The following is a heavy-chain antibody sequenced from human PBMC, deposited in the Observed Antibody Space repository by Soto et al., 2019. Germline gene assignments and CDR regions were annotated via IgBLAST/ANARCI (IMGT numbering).Heavy chain of an antibody. CDR3: AKSRRELPGGRWSPLGY. CDR2: ISYDGSNK. V-gene: IGHV3-30*18. CDR1: GFTFSSYG. D-gene: IGHD1-26*01. Sequence: GGSLRLSCAASGFTFSSYGMHWVRQAPGKGLEWVAVISYDGSNKYYADSVKGRFTISRDNSKNTLYLQMNSLRAEDTAVYYRAKSRRELPGGRWSPLGYWGQGTLVTVSS. J-gene: IGHJ4*02.